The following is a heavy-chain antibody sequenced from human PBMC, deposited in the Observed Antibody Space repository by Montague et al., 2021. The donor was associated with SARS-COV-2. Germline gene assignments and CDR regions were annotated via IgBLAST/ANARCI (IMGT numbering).Heavy chain of an antibody. CDR3: ARDLLEIGGMDV. CDR1: GITVSRNY. CDR2: IYSGGST. Sequence: LRLSCAASGITVSRNYMNWVRQAPGKGLEWVSLIYSGGSTYYADSVKGRFTISRDNSKDTLYLQMNSLRAEDTAVYYCARDLLEIGGMDVWGQGTTVTVSS. V-gene: IGHV3-66*01. D-gene: IGHD1-1*01. J-gene: IGHJ6*02.